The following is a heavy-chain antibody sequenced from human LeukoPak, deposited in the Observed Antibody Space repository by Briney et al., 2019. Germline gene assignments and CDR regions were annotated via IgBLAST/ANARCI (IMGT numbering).Heavy chain of an antibody. CDR3: ARLPKFYDSSGYLPDDY. CDR2: ISAYNGNT. V-gene: IGHV1-18*01. CDR1: GYTFTSYG. Sequence: GASVEVSCKASGYTFTSYGISWVRQAPGQGLEWMGWISAYNGNTTYAQKLQGRVTMTTDTSTSTAYMELRSLRSDDTAVYYCARLPKFYDSSGYLPDDYWGQGTLVTVSS. D-gene: IGHD3-22*01. J-gene: IGHJ4*02.